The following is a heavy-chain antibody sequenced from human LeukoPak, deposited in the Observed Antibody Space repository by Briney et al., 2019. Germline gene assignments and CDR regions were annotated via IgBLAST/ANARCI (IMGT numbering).Heavy chain of an antibody. CDR2: INHSGST. V-gene: IGHV4-34*01. CDR3: ARDFNVEMATSDAFDI. Sequence: SETLSLTCAVYGGSFSGYYWSWIRQPPGKGLEWIGEINHSGSTNYNPSLKSRVTISVDTSKNQFSLKLNSVTAADTAVYYCARDFNVEMATSDAFDIWGQGTMVTVSS. D-gene: IGHD5-24*01. CDR1: GGSFSGYY. J-gene: IGHJ3*02.